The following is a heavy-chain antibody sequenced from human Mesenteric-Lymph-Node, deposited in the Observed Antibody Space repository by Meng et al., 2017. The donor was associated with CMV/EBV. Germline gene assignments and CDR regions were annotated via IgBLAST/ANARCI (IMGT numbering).Heavy chain of an antibody. J-gene: IGHJ6*02. CDR2: MNPNSGNT. V-gene: IGHV1-8*03. CDR3: ARSTPAALLIYYYYYGMDV. CDR1: GYTSKKYG. D-gene: IGHD2-2*01. Sequence: ASVKVSCKASGYTSKKYGITWVRQAPGQGLEWMGWMNPNSGNTGYAQKFQGRVTITRNTSISTAYMELSSLRSEDTAVYYCARSTPAALLIYYYYYGMDVWGQGTTVTVSS.